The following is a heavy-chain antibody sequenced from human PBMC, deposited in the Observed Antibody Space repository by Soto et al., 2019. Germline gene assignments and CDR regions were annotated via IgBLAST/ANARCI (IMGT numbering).Heavy chain of an antibody. CDR1: GFTFSSYA. V-gene: IGHV3-23*01. CDR3: AKGPLYGDYVSG. J-gene: IGHJ4*02. CDR2: ISGRGGST. D-gene: IGHD4-17*01. Sequence: GGSLRLSCAASGFTFSSYAMSWVRQAPGKGLEWVSGISGRGGSTYYADSVKGRFTISRDNSKNTLYLQMNSLRAEDTAVYYCAKGPLYGDYVSGWGQGTLVTVS.